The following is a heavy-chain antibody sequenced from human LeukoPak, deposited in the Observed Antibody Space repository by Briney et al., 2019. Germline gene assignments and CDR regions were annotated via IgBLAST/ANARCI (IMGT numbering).Heavy chain of an antibody. Sequence: GGSLRLSCAASGFTFSTYWMHWVRQPPGKGLEWVSSIFPSGGEIHYADSVRGRFTISRDNSKSTLSLQMNSLRAEDTAIYYCATYRQVLLPFESWGQGTLVTVSS. D-gene: IGHD2-8*02. CDR3: ATYRQVLLPFES. CDR1: GFTFSTYW. J-gene: IGHJ4*02. CDR2: IFPSGGEI. V-gene: IGHV3-23*01.